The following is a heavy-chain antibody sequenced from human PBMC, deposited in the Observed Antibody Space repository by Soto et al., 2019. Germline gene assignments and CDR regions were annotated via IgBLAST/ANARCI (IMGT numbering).Heavy chain of an antibody. CDR1: GGSISSGGYY. D-gene: IGHD3-10*01. J-gene: IGHJ5*02. V-gene: IGHV4-31*03. Sequence: SETLSLTCTVSGGSISSGGYYWSWIRQHPGKGLEWIGYIYYSGSTYYNPSLKSRVTISVDTSKNQFSLKLSSVTAADTAVYYCARVPLWFGELGWFDPWGQGTLVTVSS. CDR2: IYYSGST. CDR3: ARVPLWFGELGWFDP.